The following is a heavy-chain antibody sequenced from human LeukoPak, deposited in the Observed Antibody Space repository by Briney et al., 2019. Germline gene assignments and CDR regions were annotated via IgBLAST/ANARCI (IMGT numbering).Heavy chain of an antibody. J-gene: IGHJ3*02. CDR3: ARDYSYDAFDI. V-gene: IGHV1-18*01. CDR2: ISAYNGNT. Sequence: ASVKVSCKASGYTFTSYGISWVRQAPGQGLEWMGWISAYNGNTNYAQELQGRVTMTTDTSTSTACMELRSLRSDDTAVYYCARDYSYDAFDIWGQGTMVTVSS. CDR1: GYTFTSYG. D-gene: IGHD2-15*01.